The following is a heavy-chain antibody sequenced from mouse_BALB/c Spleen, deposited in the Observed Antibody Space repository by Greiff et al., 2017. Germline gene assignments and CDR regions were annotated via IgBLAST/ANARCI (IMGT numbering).Heavy chain of an antibody. CDR2: INPYNDGT. CDR3: ASYYYGSSYLDY. D-gene: IGHD1-1*01. V-gene: IGHV1-14*01. Sequence: EVKLMESGPELVKPGASVKMSCKASGYTFTSYVMHWVKQKPGQGLEWIGYINPYNDGTKYNEKFKGKATLTSDKSSSTAYMELSSLTSEDSAVYYCASYYYGSSYLDYWGQGTTLTVSS. CDR1: GYTFTSYV. J-gene: IGHJ2*01.